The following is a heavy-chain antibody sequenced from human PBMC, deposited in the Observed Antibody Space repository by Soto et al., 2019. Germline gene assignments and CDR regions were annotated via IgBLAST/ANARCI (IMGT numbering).Heavy chain of an antibody. D-gene: IGHD6-13*01. CDR2: IIPIFGTA. CDR3: ARQVWGNTPAIAAAGPFDY. Sequence: SVKVSSKASGGTLSSYAISWVRQAPGQGLEWMGGIIPIFGTANYAQKFQGRVTITADESTTTAYMELSSLRSEDTAVYYCARQVWGNTPAIAAAGPFDYCGQGTLVTVSS. CDR1: GGTLSSYA. V-gene: IGHV1-69*13. J-gene: IGHJ4*02.